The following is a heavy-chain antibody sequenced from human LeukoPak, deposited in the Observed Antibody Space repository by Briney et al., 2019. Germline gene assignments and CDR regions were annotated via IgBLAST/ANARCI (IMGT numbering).Heavy chain of an antibody. D-gene: IGHD5-24*01. CDR1: GGTFSSYA. J-gene: IGHJ4*02. CDR3: ARDSLEMATPKYYLDY. Sequence: SVKVSCKASGGTFSSYAISWVRQAPGQGLEWMGGIIPIFGTANYAQKFQGRVTITTDESTSTAYMELSSLRSEDTAVYYCARDSLEMATPKYYLDYWGQGTLITVSS. CDR2: IIPIFGTA. V-gene: IGHV1-69*05.